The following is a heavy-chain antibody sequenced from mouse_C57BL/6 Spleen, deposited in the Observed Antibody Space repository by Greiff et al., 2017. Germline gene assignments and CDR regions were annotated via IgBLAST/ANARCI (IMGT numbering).Heavy chain of an antibody. CDR2: IDPEDGDS. CDR1: GFNFKDDY. Sequence: VQLQQSGAELVRPGASVKLSCTASGFNFKDDYMHWVQQRPEQGLEWIGWIDPEDGDSEYASKFQGKATLTADTSSNTADLQLSSLTSEDTAVYYCTRRDGYYGRGDYWGQGTSVTVSS. CDR3: TRRDGYYGRGDY. D-gene: IGHD2-3*01. J-gene: IGHJ4*01. V-gene: IGHV14-4*01.